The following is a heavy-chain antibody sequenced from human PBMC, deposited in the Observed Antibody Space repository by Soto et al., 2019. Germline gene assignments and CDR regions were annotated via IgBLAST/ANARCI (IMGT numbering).Heavy chain of an antibody. Sequence: GEALKLSCRTAGYRFTSYWIAWVRQIPGKGLECMGIIFPSDSDTRYSPSFQGQVTISADRSTSTVFLQWASLKAPDTAVYFCARKDKSGYFNWFDPWGQGTLVTVSS. V-gene: IGHV5-51*01. CDR1: GYRFTSYW. CDR3: ARKDKSGYFNWFDP. J-gene: IGHJ5*02. D-gene: IGHD3-22*01. CDR2: IFPSDSDT.